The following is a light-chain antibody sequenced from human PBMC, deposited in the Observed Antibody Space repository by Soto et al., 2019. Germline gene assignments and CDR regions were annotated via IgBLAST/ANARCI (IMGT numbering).Light chain of an antibody. CDR2: AAS. CDR1: QGITNF. Sequence: DIQMTQSPSSLSASVGDRVTVTCRASQGITNFLAWYQQKPGTAPKLLIYAASTLHSGVPSRFSGSGYGTEFTLNISSLQPEDAATYYGQKYSSAPFTFGPGTKVEIK. CDR3: QKYSSAPFT. V-gene: IGKV1-27*01. J-gene: IGKJ3*01.